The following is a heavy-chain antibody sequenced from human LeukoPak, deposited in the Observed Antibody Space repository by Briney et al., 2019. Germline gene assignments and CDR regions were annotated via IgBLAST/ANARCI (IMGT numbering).Heavy chain of an antibody. CDR3: ARVLSYTPRDAFDI. D-gene: IGHD3-10*01. V-gene: IGHV4-59*01. CDR1: GGSISSYY. Sequence: KASETLSLTCTVSGGSISSYYWSWIRQPPGKGLEWIGYIYYSGSTNYNPSLKSRVTISVDTSKNQFSLKLSSVTAADTAVYYCARVLSYTPRDAFDIWGQGTMVTVSS. J-gene: IGHJ3*02. CDR2: IYYSGST.